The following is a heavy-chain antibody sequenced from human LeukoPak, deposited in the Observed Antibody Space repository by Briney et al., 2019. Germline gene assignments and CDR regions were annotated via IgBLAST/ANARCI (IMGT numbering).Heavy chain of an antibody. CDR3: AESPSTVTTNWFDP. J-gene: IGHJ5*02. CDR2: ISGSGGST. D-gene: IGHD4-11*01. V-gene: IGHV3-23*01. CDR1: GFTFSSYA. Sequence: GGSLRLSCAASGFTFSSYAMSWVRQAPGKGLEWVSAISGSGGSTYYADSVKGRFTISRDNSKNTLYLQMNRLRAEDTAVYYCAESPSTVTTNWFDPWGQGTLVTVSS.